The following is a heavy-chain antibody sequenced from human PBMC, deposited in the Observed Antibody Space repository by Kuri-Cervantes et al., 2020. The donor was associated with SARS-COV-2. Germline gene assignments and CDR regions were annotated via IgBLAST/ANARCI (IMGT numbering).Heavy chain of an antibody. J-gene: IGHJ4*02. CDR1: GGSFSGYY. V-gene: IGHV4-34*01. Sequence: SQTLSLTCAVYGGSFSGYYWSWIRQPPGKGLEWIGEINHSGSTNYNPSLKSRVTISVDTSKNQFSLKLSSVTAADTAVYYCARFDWGRVTWGQGTLVTVSS. D-gene: IGHD3-9*01. CDR2: INHSGST. CDR3: ARFDWGRVT.